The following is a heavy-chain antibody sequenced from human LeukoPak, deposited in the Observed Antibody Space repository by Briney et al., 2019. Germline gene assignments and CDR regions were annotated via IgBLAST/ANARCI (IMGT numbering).Heavy chain of an antibody. CDR2: IKSDGSAT. J-gene: IGHJ4*02. Sequence: GGSLRLSCAASGFTFSSYAMHWVRQAPGKGLVWVSRIKSDGSATTYADFVKGRFTVSRDNAKNTLYLQMSSLRAEDTAMYFCARVGGRGSIGGDCWGQGTLVTVSS. CDR3: ARVGGRGSIGGDC. CDR1: GFTFSSYA. V-gene: IGHV3-74*03. D-gene: IGHD3-10*01.